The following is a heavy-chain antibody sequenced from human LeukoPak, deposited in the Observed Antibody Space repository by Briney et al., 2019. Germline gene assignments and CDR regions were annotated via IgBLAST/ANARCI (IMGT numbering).Heavy chain of an antibody. CDR3: ARGGDGYLPIGY. V-gene: IGHV1-46*01. D-gene: IGHD2-21*01. Sequence: AAEKVSCQASVYTFTIYYIYWVRQAPGQGLEWIGIVNPSVVSTSDAQKFQGRVAMTSDTSTSTAYMELSSLRSEGRVVYYYARGGDGYLPIGYWGEGTLVSVS. CDR1: VYTFTIYY. CDR2: VNPSVVST. J-gene: IGHJ4*02.